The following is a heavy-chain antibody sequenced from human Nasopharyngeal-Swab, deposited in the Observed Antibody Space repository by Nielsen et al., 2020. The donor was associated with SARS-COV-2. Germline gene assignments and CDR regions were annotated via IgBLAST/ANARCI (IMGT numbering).Heavy chain of an antibody. D-gene: IGHD6-19*01. CDR1: GFTFSTYW. CDR3: ARLLEVGGTPLDY. CDR2: IRQDESEK. V-gene: IGHV3-7*01. Sequence: GESLKISCEASGFTFSTYWMSWVRQAPGKGLEWVANIRQDESEKYYVDSVKGRFTISRDNAKNSLFLQMHSLRVADTAVYYCARLLEVGGTPLDYWGQGTLVSVSS. J-gene: IGHJ4*02.